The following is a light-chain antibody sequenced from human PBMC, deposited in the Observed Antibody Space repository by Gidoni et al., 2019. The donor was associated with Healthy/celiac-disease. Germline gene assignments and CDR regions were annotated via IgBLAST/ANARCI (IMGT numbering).Light chain of an antibody. CDR2: LGS. CDR1: QSLLHSNGYNY. V-gene: IGKV2-28*01. Sequence: SCRSSQSLLHSNGYNYLDWYLQKPGQSPQLLIYLGSNRASGVPDRFSGSGSGTDFTLKISRVEAEDVGVYYCMQALQTPYTFGQGTKLEIK. J-gene: IGKJ2*01. CDR3: MQALQTPYT.